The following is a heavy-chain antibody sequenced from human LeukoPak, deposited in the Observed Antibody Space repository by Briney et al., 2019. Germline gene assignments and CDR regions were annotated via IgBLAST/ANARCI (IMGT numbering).Heavy chain of an antibody. CDR1: GGSFSGYY. J-gene: IGHJ4*02. CDR2: INHSGST. D-gene: IGHD3-3*01. CDR3: ARGKRVRFSDY. Sequence: PSETLSLTCAVYGGSFSGYYWSWIRQPQGKGLEWIGEINHSGSTNYNPSLKSRVTISVDTSKNQFSLKLSSVTAADTAVYYCARGKRVRFSDYWGQGTLVTVSS. V-gene: IGHV4-34*01.